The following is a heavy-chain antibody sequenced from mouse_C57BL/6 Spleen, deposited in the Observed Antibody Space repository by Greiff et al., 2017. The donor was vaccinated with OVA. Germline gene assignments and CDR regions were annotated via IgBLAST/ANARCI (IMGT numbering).Heavy chain of an antibody. J-gene: IGHJ1*03. CDR2: FYPGSGSI. V-gene: IGHV1-62-2*01. D-gene: IGHD1-1*01. Sequence: QVQLKQSGAELVKPGASVKLSCKASGYTFTEYTIHWVKQRSGQGLEWIGWFYPGSGSIKYNEKFKDKATLTADKSSSTVYMELSRLTSEDSAVYFCARHEEGYYGSSYGDWYFDVWGTGTTVTVSS. CDR1: GYTFTEYT. CDR3: ARHEEGYYGSSYGDWYFDV.